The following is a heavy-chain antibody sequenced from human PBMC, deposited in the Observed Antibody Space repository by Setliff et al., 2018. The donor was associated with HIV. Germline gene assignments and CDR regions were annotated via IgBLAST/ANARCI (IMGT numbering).Heavy chain of an antibody. Sequence: GGSLRLSCAASGFTFSSYGMHWVRQAPGKGLEWVAVIWYDGSNKYYADSVEGRFTISRDNANRSLSLQMNTLRAEDTAVYYCARGRHHDSSGYYRGCFHSWGQGTLVTVSS. D-gene: IGHD3-22*01. J-gene: IGHJ1*01. V-gene: IGHV3-33*01. CDR3: ARGRHHDSSGYYRGCFHS. CDR1: GFTFSSYG. CDR2: IWYDGSNK.